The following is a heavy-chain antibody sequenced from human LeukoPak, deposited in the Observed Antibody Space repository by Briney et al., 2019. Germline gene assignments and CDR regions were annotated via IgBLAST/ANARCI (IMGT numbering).Heavy chain of an antibody. Sequence: PSETLSLTCTVSGGSISSYYWSWIRQPPGKGLEWIGYIYYSGSTNYNPSLKSRVTISVDTSKNQFSLKLSSVTAADTAVYYCARSRAVVHRLVGFDLWGRGTLVTVSS. CDR2: IYYSGST. V-gene: IGHV4-59*01. J-gene: IGHJ2*01. CDR1: GGSISSYY. CDR3: ARSRAVVHRLVGFDL. D-gene: IGHD6-19*01.